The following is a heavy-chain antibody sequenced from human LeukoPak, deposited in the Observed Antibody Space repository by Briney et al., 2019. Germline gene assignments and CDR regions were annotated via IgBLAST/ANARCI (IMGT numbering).Heavy chain of an antibody. CDR2: IYTSGST. D-gene: IGHD3-22*01. Sequence: SQTLSLTCTVSGGSISSGSYYWSWIRQPAGKGLEWIGRIYTSGSTNYNPSLKSRVTMSVDTSKNQFSLKLSSVTAADTAVYYCARELYYYDSSGFDYWGQGTLVTVSS. V-gene: IGHV4-61*02. CDR3: ARELYYYDSSGFDY. CDR1: GGSISSGSYY. J-gene: IGHJ4*02.